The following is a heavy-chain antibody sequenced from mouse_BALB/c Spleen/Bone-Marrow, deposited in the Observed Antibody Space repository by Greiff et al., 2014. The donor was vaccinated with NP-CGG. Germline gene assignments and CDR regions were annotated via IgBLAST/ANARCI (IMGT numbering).Heavy chain of an antibody. CDR3: ARGGNYAWFAY. J-gene: IGHJ3*01. CDR2: ISSGSSTI. Sequence: EVNLVESGGGLVQPGGSRKLSCAASGFTFSSFGMHWVHQAPEKGLEWVAYISSGSSTIYYADTVKGRFTISRDNPKNTLFLQMTSLRSEDTAMYYCARGGNYAWFAYWGQGTLVTVSA. V-gene: IGHV5-17*02. D-gene: IGHD2-1*01. CDR1: GFTFSSFG.